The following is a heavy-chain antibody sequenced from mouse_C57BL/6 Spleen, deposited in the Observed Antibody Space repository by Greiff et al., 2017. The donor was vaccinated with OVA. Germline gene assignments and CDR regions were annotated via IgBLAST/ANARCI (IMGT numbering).Heavy chain of an antibody. CDR2: INPNNGGT. Sequence: EVQLQQSGPELVKPGASVKISCKASGYTFTDYYMNWVKQSHGKSLEWIGDINPNNGGTSYNQKFKGKATLTVDKSSSTAYMELRSLTSEDSAVYYCARFHYSNYDAMDYWGQGTSVTVSS. J-gene: IGHJ4*01. V-gene: IGHV1-26*01. CDR1: GYTFTDYY. D-gene: IGHD2-5*01. CDR3: ARFHYSNYDAMDY.